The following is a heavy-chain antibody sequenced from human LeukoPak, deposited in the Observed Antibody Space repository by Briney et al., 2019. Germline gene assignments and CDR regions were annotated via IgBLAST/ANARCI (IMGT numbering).Heavy chain of an antibody. CDR3: AKDFSGYDFWSGYSPNNWFDP. D-gene: IGHD3-3*01. V-gene: IGHV3-7*03. J-gene: IGHJ5*02. Sequence: GGSLRLSCAASGFTFSSYWMRWVRQAPGKGLEWVARIKQDGSEKYYADSVKGRFTISRDNAKNSLYLQMNSLRAEDTAVYYCAKDFSGYDFWSGYSPNNWFDPWGQGTLVTVSS. CDR1: GFTFSSYW. CDR2: IKQDGSEK.